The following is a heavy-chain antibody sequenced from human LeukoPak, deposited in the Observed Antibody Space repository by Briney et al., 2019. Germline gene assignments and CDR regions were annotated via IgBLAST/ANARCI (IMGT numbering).Heavy chain of an antibody. CDR1: GFTFRSYE. D-gene: IGHD1-1*01. CDR2: ISYDGSNK. Sequence: GGSLRLSCEDSGFTFRSYEMNWVRQAPGKGLEWVAVISYDGSNKYYADSVKGRFTISRDNSKNTLYLQMNSLRAEDTAVYYCAREAIPVERRETGYYYYMDVWGKGTTVTVSS. CDR3: AREAIPVERRETGYYYYMDV. V-gene: IGHV3-30*04. J-gene: IGHJ6*03.